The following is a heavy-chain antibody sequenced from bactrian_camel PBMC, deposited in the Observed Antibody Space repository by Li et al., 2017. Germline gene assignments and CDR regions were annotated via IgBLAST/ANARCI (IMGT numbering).Heavy chain of an antibody. V-gene: IGHV3S55*01. CDR2: LDFTGSK. D-gene: IGHD2*01. CDR1: GLTLGDSG. CDR3: KVERGVGSEWCRGISDY. Sequence: QLVESGGGSVQAGGSLRLSCTASGLTLGDSGLGWYRQAPGNECEKVATLDFTGSKYYIESTKGRFTISQDNAKKSVYLQMNDLKPEDTAMYYCKVERGVGSEWCRGISDYWGQGTQVTVS. J-gene: IGHJ4*01.